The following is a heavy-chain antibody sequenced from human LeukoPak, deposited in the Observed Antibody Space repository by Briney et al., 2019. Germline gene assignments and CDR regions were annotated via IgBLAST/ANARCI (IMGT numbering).Heavy chain of an antibody. CDR1: GFTVGSNT. Sequence: PGGALRISFAAPGFTVGSNTMSLGRPAPGKGLEWGSIIYSGGSTSYADSVKGRFTISRDNSKNTLYLQMNSLRTEDTAVYYCARGGSYFDISGYYFYWGQGTLVTVSS. J-gene: IGHJ4*02. D-gene: IGHD3-22*01. CDR3: ARGGSYFDISGYYFY. CDR2: IYSGGST. V-gene: IGHV3-66*01.